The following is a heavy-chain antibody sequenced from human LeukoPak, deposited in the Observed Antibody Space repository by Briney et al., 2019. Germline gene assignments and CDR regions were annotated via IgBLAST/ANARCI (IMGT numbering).Heavy chain of an antibody. J-gene: IGHJ4*02. CDR3: AKEVRGDGYNSYYFDF. D-gene: IGHD5-24*01. Sequence: GGSLRLSCAASGFTFSSYAMSWVRQAPGKGLEWVSAISGSGGSTYYADSVKGRFTISRDNAKNTLYLQMNSLRAEDTAVYYCAKEVRGDGYNSYYFDFCGQGTLVTVSS. CDR2: ISGSGGST. V-gene: IGHV3-23*01. CDR1: GFTFSSYA.